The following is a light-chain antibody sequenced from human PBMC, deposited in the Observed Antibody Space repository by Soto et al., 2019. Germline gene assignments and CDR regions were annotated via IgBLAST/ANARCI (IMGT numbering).Light chain of an antibody. Sequence: ETVMTQSPGTLSVSPGESATLSCGTSQSVSSNLAWYQQKPGQAPSLLIYGASTRATGIPARFSGSGSGTEFTLTISYLRPEESAVYFCQQYHDWVTFGGGTRVEI. J-gene: IGKJ4*01. CDR3: QQYHDWVT. CDR2: GAS. V-gene: IGKV3D-15*01. CDR1: QSVSSN.